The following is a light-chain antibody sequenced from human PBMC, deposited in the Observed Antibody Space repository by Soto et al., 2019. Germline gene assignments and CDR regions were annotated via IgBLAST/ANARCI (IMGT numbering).Light chain of an antibody. CDR1: SSDVGGYNY. J-gene: IGLJ1*01. CDR3: SSYTSSSLWV. Sequence: QSALTQPASVSGSPGRWITISCTGTSSDVGGYNYVSWYQQHPGKAPKLMIYDVSNRPSGVSNRFSGSKSGNTASLTISGLQAEDEADYYCSSYTSSSLWVFGTGTKVTVL. CDR2: DVS. V-gene: IGLV2-14*01.